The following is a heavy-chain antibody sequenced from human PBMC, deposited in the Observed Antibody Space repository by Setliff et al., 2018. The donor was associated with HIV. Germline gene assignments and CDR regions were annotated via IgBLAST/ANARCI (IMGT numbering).Heavy chain of an antibody. CDR2: INTNTGNP. D-gene: IGHD3-10*01. CDR3: ARDRASFMVRGVMEAFDI. Sequence: GASVKVSCKASGYTFTSYAMNWVRQAPGQGLEWMGWINTNTGNPTYAQGSTGRFVFSLDTSVSTAYLQISSLKAEDTAVYYCARDRASFMVRGVMEAFDIWGQGTMVTVSS. V-gene: IGHV7-4-1*02. J-gene: IGHJ3*02. CDR1: GYTFTSYA.